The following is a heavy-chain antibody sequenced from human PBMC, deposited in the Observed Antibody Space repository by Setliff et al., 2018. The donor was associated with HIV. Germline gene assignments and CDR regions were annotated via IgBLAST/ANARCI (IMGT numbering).Heavy chain of an antibody. J-gene: IGHJ4*02. Sequence: ASVKVSCKASGYTFTSYGISWVRQAPGQGLEWMGWISAYNGNTNYAQKLQGRVTMTTDTSTSTVYMELSSLRSEDTAVYYCAREGYTYGHSDYWGQGTLVTVSS. CDR1: GYTFTSYG. CDR2: ISAYNGNT. V-gene: IGHV1-18*01. CDR3: AREGYTYGHSDY. D-gene: IGHD5-18*01.